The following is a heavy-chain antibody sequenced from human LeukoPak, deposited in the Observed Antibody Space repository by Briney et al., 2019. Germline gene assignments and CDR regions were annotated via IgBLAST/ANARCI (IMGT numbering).Heavy chain of an antibody. J-gene: IGHJ4*02. CDR1: GYPFSAHF. Sequence: ASVKVSCKASGYPFSAHFLNWVRQTPGQGLEWMGNIDTTTGNPRYAQDFTGRFVFSLDTSVSTAYLQITSLKADDTAAYYCVRGTPTPGMDYWGQGTQVTVSS. CDR2: IDTTTGNP. CDR3: VRGTPTPGMDY. D-gene: IGHD3-10*01. V-gene: IGHV7-4-1*02.